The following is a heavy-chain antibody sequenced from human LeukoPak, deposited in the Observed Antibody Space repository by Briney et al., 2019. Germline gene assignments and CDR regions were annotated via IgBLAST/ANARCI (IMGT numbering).Heavy chain of an antibody. V-gene: IGHV4-59*01. CDR2: IYYSGST. Sequence: SETLSLTCTVSVGSISRYYWSCIRQPPGRGLECIGYIYYSGSTNYNPSLKSRGTISVDTSKNQFSLKLSSVTAADTAVYYCARGASYGDYKLWGQGTLVTVSS. J-gene: IGHJ4*02. D-gene: IGHD4-17*01. CDR3: ARGASYGDYKL. CDR1: VGSISRYY.